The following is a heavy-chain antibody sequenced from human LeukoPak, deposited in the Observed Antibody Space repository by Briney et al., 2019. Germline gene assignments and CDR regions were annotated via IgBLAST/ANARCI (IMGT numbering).Heavy chain of an antibody. J-gene: IGHJ4*02. CDR2: IRYDGSNK. V-gene: IGHV3-30*02. Sequence: PGGSLRLSCAASGFTFSSYGMHWVRQAPGKGLEWVAFIRYDGSNKYYADSVKGRFTTSRDNSKNTLYLQMNSLRAEDTAVYYCAKTGQAVPVYYFDYWGQGTLVGVSS. D-gene: IGHD6-19*01. CDR1: GFTFSSYG. CDR3: AKTGQAVPVYYFDY.